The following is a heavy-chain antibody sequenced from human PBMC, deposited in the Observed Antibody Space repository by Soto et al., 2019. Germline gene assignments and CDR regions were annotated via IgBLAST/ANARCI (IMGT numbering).Heavy chain of an antibody. D-gene: IGHD3-3*01. V-gene: IGHV3-23*01. J-gene: IGHJ6*02. CDR3: AKVRYDFWSGYPRSYYYYYGMDV. Sequence: GGSLRLSCAASGFTFSSYAMSWVRQAPGKGLEWVSAISGSGGSTYYADSVKGRFTISRDNSKNTLDLQRNSLRAEDTAVYYCAKVRYDFWSGYPRSYYYYYGMDVWGQGTTVTVSS. CDR1: GFTFSSYA. CDR2: ISGSGGST.